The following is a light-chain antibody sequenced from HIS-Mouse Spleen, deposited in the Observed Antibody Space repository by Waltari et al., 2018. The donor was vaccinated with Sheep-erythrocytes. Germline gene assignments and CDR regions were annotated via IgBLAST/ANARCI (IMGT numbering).Light chain of an antibody. CDR2: RNN. Sequence: QSVLTQLPSASGTPGQRVTISCSGSSSNIGRNYVYWYQQLPGTAPKLLIYRNNQRPSGVPDRFSGSKSGTSASLAISGLRSEDEADYYCAAWDDSLSGPVFGGGTKLTVL. V-gene: IGLV1-47*01. CDR3: AAWDDSLSGPV. J-gene: IGLJ3*02. CDR1: SSNIGRNY.